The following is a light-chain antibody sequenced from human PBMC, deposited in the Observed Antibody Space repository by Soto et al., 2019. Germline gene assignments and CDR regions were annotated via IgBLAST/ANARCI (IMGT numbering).Light chain of an antibody. V-gene: IGKV3-20*01. CDR2: GAS. Sequence: EIVLTQFPGTLSLSPGERATLSCRASQSVNSNYLTWYQQKPGQAPRLLIYGASSRATDIPDRFSGSGSGTDFTLTINRLEPEDFAVYYCQQYGTSIWTFDQGTKVEIK. CDR3: QQYGTSIWT. CDR1: QSVNSNY. J-gene: IGKJ1*01.